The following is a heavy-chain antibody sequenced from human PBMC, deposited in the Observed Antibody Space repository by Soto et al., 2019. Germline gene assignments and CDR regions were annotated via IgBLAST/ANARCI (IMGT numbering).Heavy chain of an antibody. Sequence: KTSETLSLTCAVYGGSFSGYYWSWIRQPPGKGLEWIGEINHSGSTNYNPSLKSRVTISVDTSKNQFSLKLSSVTAADTAVYYCARSRLKYYYDSSGYCAYWGQGTLVTVSS. J-gene: IGHJ4*02. D-gene: IGHD3-22*01. V-gene: IGHV4-34*01. CDR2: INHSGST. CDR1: GGSFSGYY. CDR3: ARSRLKYYYDSSGYCAY.